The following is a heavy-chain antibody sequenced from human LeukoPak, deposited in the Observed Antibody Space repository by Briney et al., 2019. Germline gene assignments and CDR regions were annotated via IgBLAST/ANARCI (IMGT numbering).Heavy chain of an antibody. J-gene: IGHJ6*04. CDR2: IGSSRSYI. D-gene: IGHD3-10*02. CDR1: GFTFSSYS. V-gene: IGHV3-21*01. CDR3: AELGITMIGGV. Sequence: PGGSLRLSCAASGFTFSSYSMNWVRQAPGKGLEWVSSIGSSRSYIYYGDSVKGRFTISRDNAKNSLYLQMNSLRAEDTAVYYCAELGITMIGGVWGKGTTVTISS.